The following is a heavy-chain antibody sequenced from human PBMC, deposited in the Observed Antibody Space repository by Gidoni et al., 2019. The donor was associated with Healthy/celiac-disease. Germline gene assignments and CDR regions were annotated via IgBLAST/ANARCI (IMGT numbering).Heavy chain of an antibody. Sequence: EVQLVESGGGLVQPGGSLSLSCAASGFPFSSYDMPWVRQATGKGLEWVSAIGTAGDTYYPGSVKGRFTISRENAKNSLYLQMNSLRAGDTAVYYCARGYYYDSSEKAFDIWGQGTMVTVSS. J-gene: IGHJ3*02. CDR2: IGTAGDT. D-gene: IGHD3-22*01. V-gene: IGHV3-13*01. CDR3: ARGYYYDSSEKAFDI. CDR1: GFPFSSYD.